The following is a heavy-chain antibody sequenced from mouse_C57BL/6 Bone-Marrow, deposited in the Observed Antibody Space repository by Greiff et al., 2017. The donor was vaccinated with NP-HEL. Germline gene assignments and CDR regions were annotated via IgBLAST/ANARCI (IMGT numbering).Heavy chain of an antibody. CDR3: ARRFTTVKGSAMDY. CDR1: GYTFTSYW. V-gene: IGHV1-72*01. CDR2: IDPNSGGT. J-gene: IGHJ4*01. D-gene: IGHD1-1*01. Sequence: VQLQESGAELVKPGASVKLSCKASGYTFTSYWMHWVKQRPGRGLEWIGRIDPNSGGTKYNEKFKSKATLTVDKPSSTAYMQLSSLTSEDSAVYYCARRFTTVKGSAMDYWGQGTSVTVSS.